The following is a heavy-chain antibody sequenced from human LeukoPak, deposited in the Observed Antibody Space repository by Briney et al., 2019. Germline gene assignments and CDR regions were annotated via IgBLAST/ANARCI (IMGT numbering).Heavy chain of an antibody. Sequence: LETLSLTCTVSGGSISSYYWSWIRQPPGKGLEWIGYIYYSGSTNNNPSLRSRVTISVDTSKNQFSLKLSSVTAADTALYYCARYGSGTYSFDIWGQGTMVTVSS. J-gene: IGHJ3*02. CDR1: GGSISSYY. D-gene: IGHD3-10*01. V-gene: IGHV4-59*12. CDR2: IYYSGST. CDR3: ARYGSGTYSFDI.